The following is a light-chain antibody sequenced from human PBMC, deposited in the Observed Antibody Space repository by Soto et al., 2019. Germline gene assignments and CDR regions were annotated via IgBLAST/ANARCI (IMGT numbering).Light chain of an antibody. CDR1: ESVTSGH. CDR2: DAS. J-gene: IGKJ1*01. Sequence: EIVLTQSPATLSLSPGERVTLSCGASESVTSGHLAWYQQRPGLAPRLLIYDASIRATGIPDRFSGSGSETDFTLTTNRLEPEDFAVYYCQQYSTSPRTFGQGTKVEIK. CDR3: QQYSTSPRT. V-gene: IGKV3D-20*01.